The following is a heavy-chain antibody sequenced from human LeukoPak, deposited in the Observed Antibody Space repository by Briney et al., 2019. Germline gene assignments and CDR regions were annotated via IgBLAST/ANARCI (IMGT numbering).Heavy chain of an antibody. D-gene: IGHD5-12*01. CDR3: ARGDGSRIRKIWWLRREETYYFDY. Sequence: SETLSLTCTVSGGSISSGSYYWGWIRQPAGKGLEWIGRIYTSGSTNYNPSLKSRVTISVDTSKNQFSLKLSSVTAADTAVYYCARGDGSRIRKIWWLRREETYYFDYWGQGTLVTVSS. V-gene: IGHV4-61*02. J-gene: IGHJ4*02. CDR2: IYTSGST. CDR1: GGSISSGSYY.